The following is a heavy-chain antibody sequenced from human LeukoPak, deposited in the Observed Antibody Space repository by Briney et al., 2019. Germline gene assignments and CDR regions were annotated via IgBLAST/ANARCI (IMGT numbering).Heavy chain of an antibody. D-gene: IGHD3-3*01. J-gene: IGHJ4*02. CDR2: VSGTGTST. Sequence: TGGSLRLSCKASGFTLHNYAMTWVRQAPGKGLDWVSTVSGTGTSTFYADSVKVRATISRDNSKNMLYLQMSSLRAEDTAVYYCAKGYYDSHRGFFEYWGLGTLVTVSS. V-gene: IGHV3-23*01. CDR3: AKGYYDSHRGFFEY. CDR1: GFTLHNYA.